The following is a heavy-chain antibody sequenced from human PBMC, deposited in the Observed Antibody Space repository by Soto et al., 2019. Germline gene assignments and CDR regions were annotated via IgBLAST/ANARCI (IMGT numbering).Heavy chain of an antibody. Sequence: GGSLRLSCVASGFTFSSYAMSWVRQAPGKGLEWVSAISGSGGSTYYADSVKGRFTISRDNSKNTLYLQMNSLRAEDTAVYYCAKGRLYSSSWYYFDYWGQGTLVTVSS. CDR3: AKGRLYSSSWYYFDY. J-gene: IGHJ4*02. D-gene: IGHD6-13*01. CDR2: ISGSGGST. CDR1: GFTFSSYA. V-gene: IGHV3-23*01.